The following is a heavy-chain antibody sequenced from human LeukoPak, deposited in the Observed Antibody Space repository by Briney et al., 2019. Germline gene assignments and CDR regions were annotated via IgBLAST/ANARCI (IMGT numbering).Heavy chain of an antibody. CDR1: GGSISSHY. CDR3: ARIGPGRGAWYFDL. D-gene: IGHD1-26*01. J-gene: IGHJ2*01. Sequence: KPSETLSLTCTVSGGSISSHYWSCIRQPPGKGLEWIGYTYYSGSTKYNPSLKSRVTISIDTSKNQFSLKPSSVTAADTAVYYCARIGPGRGAWYFDLWGRGTLVTVSS. CDR2: TYYSGST. V-gene: IGHV4-59*11.